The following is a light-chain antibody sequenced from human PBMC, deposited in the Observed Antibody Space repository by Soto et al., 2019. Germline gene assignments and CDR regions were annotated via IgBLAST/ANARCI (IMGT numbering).Light chain of an antibody. Sequence: QSALTQPPSASGSPGQSVTISCTGTSSDVGGCNYVSWYQQHPAKAPKLIIYEVSKRPSGVPDRFSGSKSGNTASLTVSGLQADDEADYYCSSYAGINNVFGTGTKVTVL. CDR2: EVS. CDR3: SSYAGINNV. J-gene: IGLJ1*01. V-gene: IGLV2-8*01. CDR1: SSDVGGCNY.